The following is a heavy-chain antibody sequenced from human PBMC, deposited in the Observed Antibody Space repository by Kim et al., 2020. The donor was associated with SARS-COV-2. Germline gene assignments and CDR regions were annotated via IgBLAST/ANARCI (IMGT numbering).Heavy chain of an antibody. D-gene: IGHD6-25*01. Sequence: GGSLRLSCAASGFTFSDYYMTWIRQAPGKGLEWVSYISSSSSYTNYADSVKGRFTISRDNAKNSLYLQMNSLRAEDTAVYYCVSRLRRHHAFDIWGQGTMVTVSS. CDR1: GFTFSDYY. CDR3: VSRLRRHHAFDI. CDR2: ISSSSSYT. V-gene: IGHV3-11*03. J-gene: IGHJ3*02.